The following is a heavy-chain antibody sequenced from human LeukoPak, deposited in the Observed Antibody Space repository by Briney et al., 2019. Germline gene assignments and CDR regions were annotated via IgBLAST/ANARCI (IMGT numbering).Heavy chain of an antibody. V-gene: IGHV4-30-4*01. J-gene: IGHJ4*02. CDR1: GGSFSGYY. CDR2: IYYSGST. CDR3: ARVAVTTCDY. Sequence: SETLSLTCAVYGGSFSGYYWSWIRQPPGKGLEWIGYIYYSGSTYYNPSLKSRVTISVDTSKNQFSLKLSSVTAADTAVYYCARVAVTTCDYWGQGTLVTVSS. D-gene: IGHD4-17*01.